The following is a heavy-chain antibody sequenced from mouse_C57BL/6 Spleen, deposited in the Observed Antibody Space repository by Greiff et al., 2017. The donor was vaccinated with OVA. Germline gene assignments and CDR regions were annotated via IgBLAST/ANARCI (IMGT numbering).Heavy chain of an antibody. CDR1: GYSFTSYY. V-gene: IGHV1-66*01. CDR2: IYPGSGNT. Sequence: VQLQQSGPELVKPGASVKISCKASGYSFTSYYIHWVKQRPGQGLEWIGWIYPGSGNTKYNEKFKGKATLTADTSSSTAYMQLSSLTSEDSAVYYCARTDCGNLYYFDYWGQGTTLTVSS. CDR3: ARTDCGNLYYFDY. J-gene: IGHJ2*01. D-gene: IGHD2-1*01.